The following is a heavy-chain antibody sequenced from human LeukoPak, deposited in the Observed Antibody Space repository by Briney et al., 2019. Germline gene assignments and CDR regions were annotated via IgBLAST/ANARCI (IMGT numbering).Heavy chain of an antibody. J-gene: IGHJ4*02. Sequence: GASVKVSCKASRYTFTDYYIHWVRQAPGQGLEWMGWINPNSGGTNYAQKFQDRVTMTRDVSISTAYMELSSLRSDDTALYYCARRGSGNYYNVYYFDYWSQGTLVTVSS. CDR2: INPNSGGT. V-gene: IGHV1-2*02. CDR1: RYTFTDYY. D-gene: IGHD3-10*01. CDR3: ARRGSGNYYNVYYFDY.